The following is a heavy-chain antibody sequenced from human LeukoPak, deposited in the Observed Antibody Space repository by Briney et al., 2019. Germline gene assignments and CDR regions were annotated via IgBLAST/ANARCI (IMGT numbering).Heavy chain of an antibody. Sequence: PSETLSLTCAVYGGSFSGYYWSWIRQPPGKGLEWIGEINHSGSTNYNPSLKSRVTISVDTSKNQFSLKLSSVTAADTAVYYCARGTLYSSSWLNWFDPWGQGTLVTVSS. D-gene: IGHD6-13*01. CDR2: INHSGST. J-gene: IGHJ5*02. CDR1: GGSFSGYY. CDR3: ARGTLYSSSWLNWFDP. V-gene: IGHV4-34*01.